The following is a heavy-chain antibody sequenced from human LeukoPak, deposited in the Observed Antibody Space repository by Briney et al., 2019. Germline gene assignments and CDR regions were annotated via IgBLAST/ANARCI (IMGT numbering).Heavy chain of an antibody. CDR2: INHSGST. D-gene: IGHD3-22*01. J-gene: IGHJ4*02. CDR1: GGSFSGYY. Sequence: SETLSLTCAVYGGSFSGYYWSWIRQPPGKGLEWIGEINHSGSTSYNPSLKSRVTISVDTSKNQFSLKLSSVTAADTAVYYCATNKASSGYYYSFFDYWGQGTLVTVSS. V-gene: IGHV4-34*01. CDR3: ATNKASSGYYYSFFDY.